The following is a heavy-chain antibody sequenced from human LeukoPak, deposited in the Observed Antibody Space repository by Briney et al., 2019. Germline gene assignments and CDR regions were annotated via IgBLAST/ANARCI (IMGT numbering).Heavy chain of an antibody. Sequence: SETLSLTCAVYGGSFSGYYWSWIRQPPGKGLEWIGEINHSGSTNYNPSLKSRVTISVDTSKNQSSLKLSSVTAADTAVYYCARGSMTTVINYYYYGMDVWGQGTTVTVSS. V-gene: IGHV4-34*01. J-gene: IGHJ6*02. CDR2: INHSGST. CDR1: GGSFSGYY. CDR3: ARGSMTTVINYYYYGMDV. D-gene: IGHD4-11*01.